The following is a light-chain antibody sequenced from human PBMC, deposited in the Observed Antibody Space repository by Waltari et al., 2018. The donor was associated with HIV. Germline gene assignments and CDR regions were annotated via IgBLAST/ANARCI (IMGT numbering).Light chain of an antibody. Sequence: QSVLSQPPPPSGTPAQRVTFPRSALSPHIVSNHLSWYPQFPGTAPRLLIYRNHQRPSGVPDRFSGSKSGTSASLAISGLRSEDEADYYCAVWDVSLNGRVFGGGTKLTVL. CDR3: AVWDVSLNGRV. J-gene: IGLJ3*02. CDR1: SPHIVSNH. CDR2: RNH. V-gene: IGLV1-47*01.